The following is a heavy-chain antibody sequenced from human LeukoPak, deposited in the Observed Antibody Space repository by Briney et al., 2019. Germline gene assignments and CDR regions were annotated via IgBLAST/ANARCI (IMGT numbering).Heavy chain of an antibody. D-gene: IGHD3-22*01. J-gene: IGHJ4*02. CDR1: GGTFSSYA. CDR2: IIPIFGTA. V-gene: IGHV1-69*13. Sequence: AASVKVSCKASGGTFSSYAISWVRQAPGQGLEWMGGIIPIFGTANYAQKFQGSVTITADESTSTAYMELSSLRSEDTAVYYCARDLRVLGDSSGTFDYWGQGTLVTVSS. CDR3: ARDLRVLGDSSGTFDY.